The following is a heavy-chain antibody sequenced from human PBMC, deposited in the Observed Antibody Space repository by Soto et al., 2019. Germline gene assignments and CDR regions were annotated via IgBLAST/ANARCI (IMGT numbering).Heavy chain of an antibody. CDR1: GYSFTSYW. V-gene: IGHV5-51*01. CDR2: IYPGDSDT. CDR3: ARHGLLWFGELLSGDAFDI. J-gene: IGHJ3*02. D-gene: IGHD3-10*01. Sequence: GESLKISCKGSGYSFTSYWIGWVRQMPGKGLEWMGIIYPGDSDTGYSPSFQGQVTISADKSISTAYLQWSSLKASDTAMYYCARHGLLWFGELLSGDAFDIWGQGTMVTVSS.